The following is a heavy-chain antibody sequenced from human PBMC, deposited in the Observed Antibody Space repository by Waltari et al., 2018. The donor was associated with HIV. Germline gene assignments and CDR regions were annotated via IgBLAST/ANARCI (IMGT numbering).Heavy chain of an antibody. Sequence: QVQLQQWGTGLLKPSGTLSLTCAVYGGPFSGYYWSWIRQAPGKGVEWIGEINHHGNTNYNPSLKSRVTIFVDTSKRQFSLKMTSVTAADTGVYYCARVPKRYDWNYDPWGQGTPVTVSS. CDR1: GGPFSGYY. CDR2: INHHGNT. D-gene: IGHD1-1*01. V-gene: IGHV4-34*02. J-gene: IGHJ5*02. CDR3: ARVPKRYDWNYDP.